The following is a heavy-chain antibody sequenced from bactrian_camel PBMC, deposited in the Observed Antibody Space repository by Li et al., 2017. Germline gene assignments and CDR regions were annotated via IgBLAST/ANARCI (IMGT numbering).Heavy chain of an antibody. CDR2: HYTGTATK. CDR1: LYIYSSYC. Sequence: QLVESGGGSVQAGGSLRLSCEISLYIYSSYCMGWFRQAPGKERAAVAAHYTGTATKYVADSVKGRFTISQDNAKNTVHLHMNALKPEDTAMYYCAAAFYRQFGGCPQSFGYWGQGTQVTVS. V-gene: IGHV3S1*01. D-gene: IGHD2*01. J-gene: IGHJ6*01. CDR3: AAAFYRQFGGCPQSFGY.